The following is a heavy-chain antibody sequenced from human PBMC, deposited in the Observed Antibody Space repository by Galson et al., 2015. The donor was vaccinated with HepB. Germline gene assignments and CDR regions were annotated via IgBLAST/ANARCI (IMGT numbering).Heavy chain of an antibody. D-gene: IGHD3-16*02. J-gene: IGHJ5*02. V-gene: IGHV1-2*02. Sequence: SVKVSCKASGYTFTGYYMHWVRQAPGQGLEWMGWINPNSGGTNYAQKFQGRVTMTRDTSISTAYMELSRLRSDDTAVYYCARDLTFGGAIPNWFDPWGQGTLVTVSS. CDR3: ARDLTFGGAIPNWFDP. CDR1: GYTFTGYY. CDR2: INPNSGGT.